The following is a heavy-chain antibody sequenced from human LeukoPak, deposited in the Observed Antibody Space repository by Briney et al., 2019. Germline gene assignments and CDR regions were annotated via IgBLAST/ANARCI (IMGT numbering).Heavy chain of an antibody. CDR1: GGTFSSYA. D-gene: IGHD3-22*01. V-gene: IGHV1-69*13. Sequence: ASVKVSCKASGGTFSSYAISWVRQAPGQGLEWMGGIIPIFGTANYAQKFQGRVTITADESTSTAYMELSSLRSEDTAVYYCARARNNYYDSTDWGQGTLVTVSS. J-gene: IGHJ4*02. CDR3: ARARNNYYDSTD. CDR2: IIPIFGTA.